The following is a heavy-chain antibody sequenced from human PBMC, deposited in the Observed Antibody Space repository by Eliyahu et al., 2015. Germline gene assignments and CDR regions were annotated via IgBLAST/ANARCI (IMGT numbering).Heavy chain of an antibody. Sequence: QLQLQESGPGLVKPSETLSLTCTVSGXSISXXSYYWGWIRQPPGXGLEWIGXLYYSGSTYYNPXLKSRVTISVDTSKNQFSLKLSSVTAADTAVYYCARRPRAVAGTFHNWFDPWGQGTLVTVSS. V-gene: IGHV4-39*01. CDR1: GXSISXXSYY. J-gene: IGHJ5*02. CDR3: ARRPRAVAGTFHNWFDP. CDR2: LYYSGST. D-gene: IGHD6-19*01.